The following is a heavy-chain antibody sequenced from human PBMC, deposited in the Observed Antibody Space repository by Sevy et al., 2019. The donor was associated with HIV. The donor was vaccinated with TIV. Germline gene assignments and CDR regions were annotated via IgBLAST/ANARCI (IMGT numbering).Heavy chain of an antibody. CDR3: ARHLHFYGIDV. V-gene: IGHV4-39*01. Sequence: SETLSLTCTVSGGSISSDSFLWGWIHQTPGEGLSWIGSITYSGSTYYDPSLKSRITVDEDTSKKQFSLELRSVTAADTAMYYCARHLHFYGIDVWGPGTTVTVSS. D-gene: IGHD3-3*02. CDR2: ITYSGST. CDR1: GGSISSDSFL. J-gene: IGHJ6*02.